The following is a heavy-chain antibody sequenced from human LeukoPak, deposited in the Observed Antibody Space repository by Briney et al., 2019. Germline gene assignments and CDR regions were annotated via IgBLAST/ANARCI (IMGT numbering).Heavy chain of an antibody. V-gene: IGHV4-59*11. D-gene: IGHD2-15*01. CDR2: IYYSGST. Sequence: SETLSLTCTVSGGSISSHYWSWIRQPPGKGLEWIGYIYYSGSTNYNPSLKSRVTISVDTSKNQFSLKLSSVTAADTAVYYCARGSPVGLDYMDVWGKGTTVTVSS. CDR1: GGSISSHY. J-gene: IGHJ6*03. CDR3: ARGSPVGLDYMDV.